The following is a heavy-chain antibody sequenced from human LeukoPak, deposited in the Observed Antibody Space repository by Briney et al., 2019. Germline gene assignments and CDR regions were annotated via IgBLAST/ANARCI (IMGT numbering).Heavy chain of an antibody. V-gene: IGHV1-8*01. D-gene: IGHD3-10*01. Sequence: ASVKVSCKASGYTFTSYDINWVRQATGQGLEWMGWMNPNSGNTGYAQEFQGRVTMTRNTSISTADMELSSLRSEVTTVYYCARGRLMVRGVIITRHWFDPWGQGTLVTVSS. CDR3: ARGRLMVRGVIITRHWFDP. J-gene: IGHJ5*02. CDR2: MNPNSGNT. CDR1: GYTFTSYD.